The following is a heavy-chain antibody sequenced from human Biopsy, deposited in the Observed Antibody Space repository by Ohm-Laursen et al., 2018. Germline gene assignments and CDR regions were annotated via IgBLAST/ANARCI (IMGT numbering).Heavy chain of an antibody. Sequence: SLRLSCAATGFTFNNYGMQWVRQAPGKGLEWVAFIFYDGSNTYYADPVKGRFTISRDNSRDTLYLQMSSLRAEDTAVYYCAKDKYNYTPIGGFSMDVWGQGTTVTVSS. CDR3: AKDKYNYTPIGGFSMDV. CDR1: GFTFNNYG. CDR2: IFYDGSNT. J-gene: IGHJ6*02. D-gene: IGHD1-1*01. V-gene: IGHV3-30*18.